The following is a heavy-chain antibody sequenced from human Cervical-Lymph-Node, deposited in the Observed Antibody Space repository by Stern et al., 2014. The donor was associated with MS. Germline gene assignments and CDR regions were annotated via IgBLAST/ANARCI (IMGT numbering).Heavy chain of an antibody. CDR3: ARSFDPGFYSYFGMNV. V-gene: IGHV3-30*09. J-gene: IGHJ6*02. Sequence: VQLVESGGGVVQPGRSLRLSCTASGFTFSSYAMHWVRQAPGKGLEWVAVISYDGSNNYAAYVKGRFVISRDNSKNTLFLQMNSLRPEDTAVYYCARSFDPGFYSYFGMNVWGQGTTVTVAS. CDR2: ISYDGSN. CDR1: GFTFSSYA. D-gene: IGHD3-9*01.